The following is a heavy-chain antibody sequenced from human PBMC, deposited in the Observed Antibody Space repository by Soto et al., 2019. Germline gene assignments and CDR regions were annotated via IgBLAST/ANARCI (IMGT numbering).Heavy chain of an antibody. CDR1: GYTFTSYY. CDR3: ANDRSGYYY. Sequence: QVQLVQSGAEVKKPGASVKVSCKASGYTFTSYYMHWVLQAPGQGLAWMGIINPSGGSTSYAQKFQGRATMTRDTSTSTVYMELSSLRSEDTAVYSCANDRSGYYYWGQGTLVTVSS. D-gene: IGHD3-22*01. V-gene: IGHV1-46*01. J-gene: IGHJ4*02. CDR2: INPSGGST.